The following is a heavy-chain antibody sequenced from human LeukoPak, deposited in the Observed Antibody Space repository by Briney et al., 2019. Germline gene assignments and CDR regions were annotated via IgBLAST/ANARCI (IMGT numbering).Heavy chain of an antibody. Sequence: PGGSLRLSCAASGFTFSSYWMHWVRQAPGKGLVWVSRINSDGSSTSYADSVKGRFTISRDNAKNTLYLQMNSLRAEDTAVYYCGRGGGGAKGDYWGQGTLVTVSS. D-gene: IGHD3-16*01. CDR3: GRGGGGAKGDY. CDR1: GFTFSSYW. CDR2: INSDGSST. V-gene: IGHV3-74*01. J-gene: IGHJ4*02.